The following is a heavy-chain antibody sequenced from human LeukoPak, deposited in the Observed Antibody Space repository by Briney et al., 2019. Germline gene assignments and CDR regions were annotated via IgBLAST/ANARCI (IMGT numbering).Heavy chain of an antibody. CDR3: ARLGLGY. CDR2: IIPIFGTA. J-gene: IGHJ4*02. D-gene: IGHD3/OR15-3a*01. Sequence: TGESLKISCKGSGYSYTSYWIGWVRQMPGKGLEWMGGIIPIFGTANYAQKFQGRVTITADESTSTAYMELSSLRSEDTAVYYCARLGLGYWGQGTLVTVSS. CDR1: GYSYTSYW. V-gene: IGHV1-69*01.